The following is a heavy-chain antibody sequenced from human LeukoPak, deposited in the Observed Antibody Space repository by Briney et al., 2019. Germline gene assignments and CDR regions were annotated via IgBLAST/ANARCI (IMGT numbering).Heavy chain of an antibody. CDR1: GGSISSYY. Sequence: PSETLSLTCAVSGGSISSYYWSWIRQPPGKGLEWIGYIYYSRSTNYNPSLKSRVTISVDTSKNQFSLKLSSVTAADTAVYYCARDDSSAIGGFDYWGQGTLVTVSS. V-gene: IGHV4-59*01. J-gene: IGHJ4*02. CDR3: ARDDSSAIGGFDY. D-gene: IGHD3-22*01. CDR2: IYYSRST.